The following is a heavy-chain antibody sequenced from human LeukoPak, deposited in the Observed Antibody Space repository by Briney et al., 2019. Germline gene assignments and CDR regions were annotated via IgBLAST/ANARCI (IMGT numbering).Heavy chain of an antibody. Sequence: PGGSLRLSCAASGFTFSSYRMSWVRQAPGKGLEWVANIKQDGSEKYYVDSVKGRFTISRDNAKNSLYLQMNSLRAEDTAVYYCARDHAHCSSTSCPMFDYWGQGTLVTVSS. CDR2: IKQDGSEK. J-gene: IGHJ4*02. D-gene: IGHD2-2*01. V-gene: IGHV3-7*01. CDR3: ARDHAHCSSTSCPMFDY. CDR1: GFTFSSYR.